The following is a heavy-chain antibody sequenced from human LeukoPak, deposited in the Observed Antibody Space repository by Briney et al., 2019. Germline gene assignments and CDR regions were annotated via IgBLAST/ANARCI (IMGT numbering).Heavy chain of an antibody. CDR2: ISSSSSTI. CDR3: ARSGSYRLDY. V-gene: IGHV3-48*01. J-gene: IGHJ4*02. CDR1: GFTFSSYN. Sequence: GGSLRLSRAASGFTFSSYNMNWVRQAPGRGLEWVSYISSSSSTIYYADSVKGRFTISRDNAKNSLYLQMNSLRAEDTAVYYCARSGSYRLDYWGQGTLVTVSS. D-gene: IGHD1-26*01.